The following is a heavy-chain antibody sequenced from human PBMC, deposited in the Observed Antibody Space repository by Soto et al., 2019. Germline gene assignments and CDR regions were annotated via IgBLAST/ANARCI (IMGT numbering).Heavy chain of an antibody. Sequence: QVQLVESGGGGFQPGRSLRLSWEGTEFSFTTYGRHWVGQAPGRGLEWWAVIGYDGNNKYYADSVEGRFTISRDNSKNTVYLQMKSLRGDDTAVYYCARGGVTGIVGIFGSPLDIWGQGTVVTVSS. V-gene: IGHV3-33*01. CDR3: ARGGVTGIVGIFGSPLDI. D-gene: IGHD1-1*01. CDR1: EFSFTTYG. CDR2: IGYDGNNK. J-gene: IGHJ3*02.